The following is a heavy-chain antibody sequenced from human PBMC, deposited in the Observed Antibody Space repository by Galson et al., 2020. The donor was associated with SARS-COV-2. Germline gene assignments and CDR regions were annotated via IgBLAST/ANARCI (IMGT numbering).Heavy chain of an antibody. J-gene: IGHJ4*02. D-gene: IGHD3-16*01. V-gene: IGHV1-69*13. CDR2: IIPVFGTA. CDR1: GGSHSNNG. CDR3: AGVGGGYWGGYFDD. Sequence: SVKVSCKTSGGSHSNNGISWVRQAPGQGLQWMGGIIPVFGTANYAQEFQDRVKITADELTNTAYLTLRGLRYDDTAGYCCAGVGGGYWGGYFDDWGQGTLVTVSS.